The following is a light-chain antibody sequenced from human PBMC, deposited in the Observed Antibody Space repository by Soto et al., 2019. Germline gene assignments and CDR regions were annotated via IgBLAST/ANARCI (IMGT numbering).Light chain of an antibody. CDR1: SSDVGRYNY. J-gene: IGLJ2*01. CDR2: DVS. V-gene: IGLV2-14*01. Sequence: QSVLTQPASVSGSPGQSITISCTGTSSDVGRYNYVSWYQQHPGKAPKLMIYDVSNRPSGVSNRFSGSKSGNTASLTISGLQAEDEADYCCSSYTSNNTRVFGGGTQLTVL. CDR3: SSYTSNNTRV.